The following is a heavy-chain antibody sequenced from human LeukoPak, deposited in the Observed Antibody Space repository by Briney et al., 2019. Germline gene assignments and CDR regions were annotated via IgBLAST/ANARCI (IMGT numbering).Heavy chain of an antibody. CDR1: GFTFSSYE. J-gene: IGHJ6*02. V-gene: IGHV3-48*03. D-gene: IGHD4-23*01. CDR2: ISSSGSTI. CDR3: ARGHYGGDSHYYYGMDV. Sequence: PGRSLRLSCAASGFTFSSYEMNWVRQAPGKGLEWVSYISSSGSTIHYAESVKGRFTISRDNSKNTLYLQMNSLRAEDTAVYYCARGHYGGDSHYYYGMDVWGQGTTVTVSS.